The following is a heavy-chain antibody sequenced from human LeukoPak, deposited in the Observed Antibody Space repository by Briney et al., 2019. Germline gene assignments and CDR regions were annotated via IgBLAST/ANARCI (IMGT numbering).Heavy chain of an antibody. CDR1: GGSFSGYY. J-gene: IGHJ4*02. Sequence: SETLSLTCAIYGGSFSGYYWSWIRQPPGKGLEWIGEINHSGSTNYNPSLKSRVTISVDTSKNQFSLKLSSVTAADTAVYYCARDDRQYSSYGYWGQGTLVTVSS. CDR2: INHSGST. D-gene: IGHD5-18*01. V-gene: IGHV4-34*01. CDR3: ARDDRQYSSYGY.